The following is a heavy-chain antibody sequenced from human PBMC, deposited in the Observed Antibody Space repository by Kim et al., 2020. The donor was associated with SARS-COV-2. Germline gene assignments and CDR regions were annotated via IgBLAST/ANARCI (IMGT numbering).Heavy chain of an antibody. CDR1: GYSFTSYW. CDR3: ARQGDDYGDYLTPFDY. D-gene: IGHD4-17*01. CDR2: IDPSDSYT. J-gene: IGHJ4*02. Sequence: GESLKISCKGSGYSFTSYWISWVRQMPGKGLEWMGRIDPSDSYTNYSPSFQGHVTISADKSISTAYLQWSSLKASDTAMYYCARQGDDYGDYLTPFDYWGQGTLVTVSS. V-gene: IGHV5-10-1*01.